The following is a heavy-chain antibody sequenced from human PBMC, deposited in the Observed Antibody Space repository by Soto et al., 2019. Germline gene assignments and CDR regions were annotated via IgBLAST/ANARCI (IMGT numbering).Heavy chain of an antibody. CDR2: INPNSGGT. J-gene: IGHJ6*02. Sequence: ASVKVSCKASGYTFTGYYMHWVRQAPGQGLEWMGWINPNSGGTNYAQKFQGRVTMTRDTSISTAYMELSRLRSDDTAVYYCARGYCSGGSCDFLLGMDVWGQGTTVTVSS. V-gene: IGHV1-2*02. CDR3: ARGYCSGGSCDFLLGMDV. CDR1: GYTFTGYY. D-gene: IGHD2-15*01.